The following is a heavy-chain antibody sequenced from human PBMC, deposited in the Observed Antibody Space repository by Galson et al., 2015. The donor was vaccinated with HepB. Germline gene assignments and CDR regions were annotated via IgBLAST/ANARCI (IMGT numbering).Heavy chain of an antibody. V-gene: IGHV3-33*01. D-gene: IGHD2-15*01. CDR2: IWYDGSNK. CDR3: ARDEEVVVAAKAWGWFDP. Sequence: SLRLSCAASGFTFSSYGMHWVRQAPGKGLEWVAVIWYDGSNKYYADSVKGRFTISRDNSKNTLYLQMNSLRAEDTAVYYCARDEEVVVAAKAWGWFDPWGQGTLVTVSS. J-gene: IGHJ5*02. CDR1: GFTFSSYG.